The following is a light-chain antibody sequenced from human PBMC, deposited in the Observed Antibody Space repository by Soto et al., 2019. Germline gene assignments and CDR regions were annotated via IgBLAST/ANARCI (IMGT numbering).Light chain of an antibody. CDR1: ETIRMY. V-gene: IGKV1-39*01. Sequence: DIQMTQSPSSLSASVGDRVTITCRASETIRMYLNWYQQRSGKAPNLLIYGASRLHSGVPSRFTGSGSGTDFTLTISSLQPEDFASYFCQQSYTSPPTFGQGTKVEV. CDR3: QQSYTSPPT. CDR2: GAS. J-gene: IGKJ1*01.